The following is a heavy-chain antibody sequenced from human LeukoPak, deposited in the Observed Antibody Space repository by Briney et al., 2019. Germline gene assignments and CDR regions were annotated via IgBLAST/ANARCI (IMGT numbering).Heavy chain of an antibody. D-gene: IGHD2-2*01. Sequence: SVKVSCKASGGTFSSYAISWVRQAPGQGLEWMGGIIPIFGTANYAQKFQGRVTITADESTSTAYMELSSLRSEDTAVYYCARPTELYCSSTSCYGILSFDIWGQGTMVTVSS. V-gene: IGHV1-69*13. CDR1: GGTFSSYA. J-gene: IGHJ3*02. CDR2: IIPIFGTA. CDR3: ARPTELYCSSTSCYGILSFDI.